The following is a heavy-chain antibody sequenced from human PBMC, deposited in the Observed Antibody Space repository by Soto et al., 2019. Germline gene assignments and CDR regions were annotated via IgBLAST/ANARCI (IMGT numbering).Heavy chain of an antibody. CDR2: IYHSGST. Sequence: PSETLSLTCTVSSSPINSRYYWGWIRQTPGKGLEWVASIYHSGSTHYNPSLKSRATISVDTSNNQFSLRLSSVTAADTAIYYCERNTSGRNFAYWGQGTQVTVSS. D-gene: IGHD6-19*01. V-gene: IGHV4-38-2*02. CDR1: SSPINSRYY. CDR3: ERNTSGRNFAY. J-gene: IGHJ4*02.